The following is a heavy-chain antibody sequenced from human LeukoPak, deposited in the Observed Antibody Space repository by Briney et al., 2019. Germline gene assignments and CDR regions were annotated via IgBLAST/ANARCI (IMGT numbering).Heavy chain of an antibody. D-gene: IGHD3-10*01. V-gene: IGHV4-31*03. Sequence: SETLSLTCTVSGGSISSGGYYWSWIRQHPGKGLEWIGYMYYSGSNYFNPSLKSRATISVDTSKNQFSLKLSSVTAADTAVYYCARDAEYYYGSGSYSSGIDVWVQGTTVTVSS. CDR3: ARDAEYYYGSGSYSSGIDV. J-gene: IGHJ6*02. CDR1: GGSISSGGYY. CDR2: MYYSGSN.